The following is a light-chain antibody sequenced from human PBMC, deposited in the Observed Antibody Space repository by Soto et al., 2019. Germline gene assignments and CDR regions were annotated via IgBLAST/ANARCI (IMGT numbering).Light chain of an antibody. V-gene: IGLV2-14*03. J-gene: IGLJ2*01. Sequence: QSALTQPASVSGSPGQSITISCTGASSDIRDYDFVSWYQQHPAKAPKLMIYDVNNRPSGVSHRFSGSKSGNTASLTISGLQAEDEADYYCSSYTSGGTFVVFGGGTKVTVL. CDR2: DVN. CDR3: SSYTSGGTFVV. CDR1: SSDIRDYDF.